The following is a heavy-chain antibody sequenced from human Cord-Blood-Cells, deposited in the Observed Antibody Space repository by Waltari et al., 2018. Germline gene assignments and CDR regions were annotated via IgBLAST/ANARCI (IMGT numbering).Heavy chain of an antibody. CDR1: GYTFTDYY. D-gene: IGHD3-3*01. Sequence: EVQLVQSGAEVKKPGATVKISCKVSGYTFTDYYMHWVQQAPGQGLEWMGLVDPEDGETIYAEKFQGRVTITADTSTDTAYMELSSLRSEDTAVYYCATAKIFGVVIKGGAFDIWGQGTMVTVSS. CDR2: VDPEDGET. CDR3: ATAKIFGVVIKGGAFDI. J-gene: IGHJ3*02. V-gene: IGHV1-69-2*01.